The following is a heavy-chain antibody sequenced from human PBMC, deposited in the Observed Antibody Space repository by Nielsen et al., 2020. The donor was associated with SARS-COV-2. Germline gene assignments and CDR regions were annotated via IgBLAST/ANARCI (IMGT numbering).Heavy chain of an antibody. V-gene: IGHV4-59*08. Sequence: SATLPLTCSVSVDSTVPYFWTCIRHPPGKGLECLGYIFSSGCANFHPSLKRRVTMSVDTSKNQFSLTLRSVTAADTAVYFCAGGNTALRYYFDYWGQGTLVTVSS. CDR2: IFSSGCA. D-gene: IGHD3-16*01. CDR3: AGGNTALRYYFDY. J-gene: IGHJ4*02. CDR1: VDSTVPYF.